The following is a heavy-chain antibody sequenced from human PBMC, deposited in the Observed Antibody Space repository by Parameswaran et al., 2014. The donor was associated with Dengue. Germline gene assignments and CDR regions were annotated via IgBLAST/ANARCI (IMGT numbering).Heavy chain of an antibody. J-gene: IGHJ4*02. V-gene: IGHV3-48*03. CDR2: ISSSGSTI. Sequence: VRQMPGKGLEWVSYISSSGSTIYYADSVKGRFTISRDNAKNSLYLQMNSLRAEDTAVYYCARRGANSGSYSGSDYWGQGTLVTVSS. D-gene: IGHD1-26*01. CDR3: ARRGANSGSYSGSDY.